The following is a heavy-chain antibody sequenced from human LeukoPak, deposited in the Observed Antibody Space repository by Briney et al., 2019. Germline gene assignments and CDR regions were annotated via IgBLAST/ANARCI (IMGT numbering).Heavy chain of an antibody. Sequence: PGGSLRLSCEVSGFSFSTYWMTWVRQAPGKGLEWVANINQHGSETYYVDSVEGRFIISRDNAKNSLFLQMDSLTGEDTAVYYCARFIAAPYYFDYWGRGTLVTVSS. CDR1: GFSFSTYW. CDR3: ARFIAAPYYFDY. J-gene: IGHJ4*02. CDR2: INQHGSET. D-gene: IGHD6-13*01. V-gene: IGHV3-7*01.